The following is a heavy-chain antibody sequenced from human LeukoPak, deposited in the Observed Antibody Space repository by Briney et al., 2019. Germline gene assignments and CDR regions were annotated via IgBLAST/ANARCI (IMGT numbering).Heavy chain of an antibody. CDR2: IYHSGST. CDR3: ARVSVAGALAFDY. J-gene: IGHJ4*02. Sequence: SETLSLTCTVSGYSISSGYYWGWIRQPPGKGLEWIGSIYHSGSTYYNPSLKSRVTISVDTSKNQFFLKLSSVTAADTAVYYCARVSVAGALAFDYWGQGTLVTVSS. CDR1: GYSISSGYY. V-gene: IGHV4-38-2*02. D-gene: IGHD6-19*01.